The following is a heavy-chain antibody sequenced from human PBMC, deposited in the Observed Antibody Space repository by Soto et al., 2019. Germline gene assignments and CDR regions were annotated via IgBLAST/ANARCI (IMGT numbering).Heavy chain of an antibody. CDR1: GGSFSGYY. CDR2: INRSGST. V-gene: IGHV4-34*01. Sequence: SETLSLTCAVYGGSFSGYYWSWIRQPPGKGLEWIGEINRSGSTNYNPSLKSRVTISIDTSKNQFSLKLASVIAADTATYFCARGGYCSGGSCYFDYWGQGTLVTVSS. CDR3: ARGGYCSGGSCYFDY. D-gene: IGHD2-15*01. J-gene: IGHJ4*02.